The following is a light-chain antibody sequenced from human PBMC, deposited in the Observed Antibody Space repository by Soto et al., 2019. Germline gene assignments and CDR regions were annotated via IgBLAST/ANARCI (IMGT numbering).Light chain of an antibody. CDR1: QSISNW. CDR3: QHYETYPIT. CDR2: DAS. Sequence: DIRMTQSPSTLSASVGDRVTITCRASQSISNWLGWYQQKPGKAPKLLIYDASSLESGVPSRFSGSAFGTEFTLTISSLQPDDFATYYCQHYETYPITFGQGTRLEI. J-gene: IGKJ5*01. V-gene: IGKV1-5*01.